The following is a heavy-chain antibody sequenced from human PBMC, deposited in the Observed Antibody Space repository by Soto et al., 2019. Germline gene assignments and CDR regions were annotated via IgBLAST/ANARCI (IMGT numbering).Heavy chain of an antibody. CDR1: GFSFSDYY. Sequence: QVQLVESGGGLVKPGGSLRLSCAASGFSFSDYYMSWIRQAPGKGLEWLSYITTSGTTIYYADSVKGRFTISRDNAKNSLYLQMNSLRAEDTAVYYCARQYGSWNFDYWGQGTLVTVSS. V-gene: IGHV3-11*01. D-gene: IGHD6-6*01. CDR2: ITTSGTTI. CDR3: ARQYGSWNFDY. J-gene: IGHJ4*02.